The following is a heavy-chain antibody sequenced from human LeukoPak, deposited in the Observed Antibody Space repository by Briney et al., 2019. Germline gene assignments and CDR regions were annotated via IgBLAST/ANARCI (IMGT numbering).Heavy chain of an antibody. CDR3: AKHGGPESGWYVY. CDR1: GFTFSTYW. D-gene: IGHD6-19*01. J-gene: IGHJ4*02. V-gene: IGHV3-23*01. Sequence: GGSLRLSCVASGFTFSTYWVNWVRQAPGKGLEWVSAISGSGGSTYYADSVKGRFTISRDNSKNTLYLQMNSLRAEDTAVYYCAKHGGPESGWYVYWGQGTLVTVSS. CDR2: ISGSGGST.